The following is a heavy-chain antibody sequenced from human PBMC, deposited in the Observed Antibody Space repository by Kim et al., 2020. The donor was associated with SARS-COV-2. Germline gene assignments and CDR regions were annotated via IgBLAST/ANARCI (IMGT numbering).Heavy chain of an antibody. Sequence: QKFQGRVTITRDTSASTAYMELSSLRSEDTAVYYCARHASTSWFLFWFDPWGQGTLVTVSS. CDR3: ARHASTSWFLFWFDP. V-gene: IGHV1-3*01. D-gene: IGHD2-2*01. J-gene: IGHJ5*02.